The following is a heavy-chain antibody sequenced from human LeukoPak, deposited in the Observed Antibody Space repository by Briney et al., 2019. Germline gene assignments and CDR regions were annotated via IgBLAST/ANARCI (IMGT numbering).Heavy chain of an antibody. D-gene: IGHD3-22*01. CDR3: ARLYDSSGYFDY. CDR2: ISSSGSTI. J-gene: IGHJ4*02. Sequence: GGSLRLSCAASGFTFSSYEMNWVRQAPGKGLEWVSYISSSGSTIYYADSVKGRFTISRDNAKNSLYLQMNSLRAEDTAVYYCARLYDSSGYFDYWGQGTLVTVSS. V-gene: IGHV3-48*03. CDR1: GFTFSSYE.